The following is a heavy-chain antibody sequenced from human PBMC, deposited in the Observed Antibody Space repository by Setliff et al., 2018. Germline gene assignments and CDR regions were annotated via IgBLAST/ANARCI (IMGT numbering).Heavy chain of an antibody. J-gene: IGHJ6*02. Sequence: SGGSLRLSCAGSGFTFNTYWMTWVRQAPGKGLEWVASITHDGSKTYILDSAKGRFTISRDNTKNSLYLQMNSLRGEDTAVYHCARDNIGSGWDFRRKLYYYYGMDVWGQGTTVTVSS. CDR3: ARDNIGSGWDFRRKLYYYYGMDV. D-gene: IGHD6-19*01. CDR2: ITHDGSKT. V-gene: IGHV3-7*01. CDR1: GFTFNTYW.